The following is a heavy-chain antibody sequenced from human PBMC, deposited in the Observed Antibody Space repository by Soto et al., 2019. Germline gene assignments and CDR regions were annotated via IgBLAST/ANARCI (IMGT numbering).Heavy chain of an antibody. Sequence: LSLTFAVYGGSFSGYYWSWIRQPPGKGLEWIGEINHSGSTNYNPSLKSRVTISVDTSKNQFSLKLSSVTAADTAVYYCARVHYDFWSGYQYYFDYWGQGTLVTVSS. CDR1: GGSFSGYY. V-gene: IGHV4-34*01. J-gene: IGHJ4*02. CDR2: INHSGST. CDR3: ARVHYDFWSGYQYYFDY. D-gene: IGHD3-3*01.